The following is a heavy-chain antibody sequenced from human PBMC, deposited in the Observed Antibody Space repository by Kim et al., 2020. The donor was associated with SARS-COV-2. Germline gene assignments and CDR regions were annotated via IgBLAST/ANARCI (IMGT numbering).Heavy chain of an antibody. J-gene: IGHJ4*02. CDR2: IKSKTNGETT. Sequence: GGSLRLSCAASGFIFSNAWMYWVRQAPGNGLEWVGRIKSKTNGETTDYAAPVNGRFTISRDDSKNTLFLQMDSLKTEDTGVYYCPTDAGIPAGGWGYWGQGILVTVSS. CDR1: GFIFSNAW. D-gene: IGHD6-25*01. CDR3: PTDAGIPAGGWGY. V-gene: IGHV3-15*01.